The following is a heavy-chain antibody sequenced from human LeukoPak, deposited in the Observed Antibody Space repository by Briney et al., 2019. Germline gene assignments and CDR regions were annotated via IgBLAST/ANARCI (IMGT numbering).Heavy chain of an antibody. D-gene: IGHD3-3*01. Sequence: PSETLSLTCAVSGGSISSGGYSWSWIRQPPGKGLEWIGYIYYSGSTYYNPSLKSRVTISVDTSKNQFSLKLSSVTAADTAVYYCARAPARFWSGYKYYYYYYMDVWGKGTTVTVSS. V-gene: IGHV4-30-4*07. CDR2: IYYSGST. J-gene: IGHJ6*03. CDR3: ARAPARFWSGYKYYYYYYMDV. CDR1: GGSISSGGYS.